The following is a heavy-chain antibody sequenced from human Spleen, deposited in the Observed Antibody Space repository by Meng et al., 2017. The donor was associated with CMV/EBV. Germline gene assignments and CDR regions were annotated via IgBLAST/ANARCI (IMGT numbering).Heavy chain of an antibody. CDR2: INHSGST. J-gene: IGHJ4*02. CDR3: AGSARGYSGHPFGY. D-gene: IGHD5-12*01. CDR1: VGTFSGYY. V-gene: IGHV4-34*08. Sequence: PLHSSGHPSRTWVVHVGTFSGYYWSGIRQPQGKGLEGIVKINHSGSTNDNPSLKSRVTISVETSKIPFSVKVSSVTAADTALYYCAGSARGYSGHPFGYWGQGTLVTVSS.